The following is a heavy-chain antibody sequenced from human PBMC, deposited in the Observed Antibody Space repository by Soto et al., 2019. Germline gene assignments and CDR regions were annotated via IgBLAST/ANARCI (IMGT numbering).Heavy chain of an antibody. CDR2: MNPNSGNT. CDR1: GYTFTSYD. J-gene: IGHJ6*02. CDR3: ARLTITMVRGLTPHNYYYYGMDV. D-gene: IGHD3-10*01. Sequence: ASVKVSCKASGYTFTSYDINWVRQATGQGLEWMGWMNPNSGNTGYAQKFQGRVTMTRNTSISTAYMELSSLRSEDTAVYYCARLTITMVRGLTPHNYYYYGMDVWGQGTTVTVSS. V-gene: IGHV1-8*01.